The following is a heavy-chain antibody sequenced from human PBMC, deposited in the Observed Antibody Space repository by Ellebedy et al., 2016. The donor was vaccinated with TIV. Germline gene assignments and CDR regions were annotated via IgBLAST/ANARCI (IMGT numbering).Heavy chain of an antibody. V-gene: IGHV3-66*04. CDR1: GFTVSSNY. J-gene: IGHJ4*02. D-gene: IGHD4-17*01. CDR3: SRHTDYALDY. Sequence: GESLKISCAASGFTVSSNYMSWVRQAPGKGLEWVSVIYSDGSTYYADSVKGRFTISRDNSKNTLYLQMNSLRAEDTAVYYCSRHTDYALDYWGQGALVTVSS. CDR2: IYSDGST.